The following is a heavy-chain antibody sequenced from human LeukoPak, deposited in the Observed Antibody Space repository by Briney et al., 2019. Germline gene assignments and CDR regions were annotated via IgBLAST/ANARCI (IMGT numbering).Heavy chain of an antibody. CDR1: GGSVRGYY. D-gene: IGHD3-10*01. V-gene: IGHV4-59*02. CDR2: IYSSGST. J-gene: IGHJ6*03. CDR3: ARVFDSGSQAYFYYMDV. Sequence: SETLSLTCNVSGGSVRGYYWSWIRQPPGKGLEWIGYIYSSGSTNYNPSLKSRVTMSVDTSKNQFSLKVSSVTAADTAVYYCARVFDSGSQAYFYYMDVWGKGTTVTVSS.